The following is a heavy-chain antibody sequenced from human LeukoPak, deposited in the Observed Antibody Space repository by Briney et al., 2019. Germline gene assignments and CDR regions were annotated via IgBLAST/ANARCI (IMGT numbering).Heavy chain of an antibody. D-gene: IGHD1-7*01. J-gene: IGHJ4*02. CDR2: ISRDGRTT. V-gene: IGHV3-74*01. CDR1: GFTFSRFW. Sequence: PGGSLRLPCAVSGFTFSRFWMHWVRHAPGKGLVWVSRISRDGRTTTYADSVKGRFTISRDDAKNTLYLQMNSLRAEDTAVYYCARENWNYDYWGQGTLVTVSS. CDR3: ARENWNYDY.